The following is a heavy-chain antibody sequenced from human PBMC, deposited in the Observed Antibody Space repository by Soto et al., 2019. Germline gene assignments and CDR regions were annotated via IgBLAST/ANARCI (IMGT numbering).Heavy chain of an antibody. D-gene: IGHD5-12*01. J-gene: IGHJ3*02. V-gene: IGHV4-34*01. Sequence: LPALSLTCAVYGGSFSGYHWSWIRQPPGKGLEWIGEINHSGSTNYNPSLKSRVTISVDTSKNQFSLKLSSVTAADTAVYYCAIHQGVATSGAFDIWGQGTMVTVSS. CDR2: INHSGST. CDR1: GGSFSGYH. CDR3: AIHQGVATSGAFDI.